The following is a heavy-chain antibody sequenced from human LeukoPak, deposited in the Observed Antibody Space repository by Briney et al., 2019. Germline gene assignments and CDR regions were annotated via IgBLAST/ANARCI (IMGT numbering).Heavy chain of an antibody. V-gene: IGHV3-48*01. CDR2: ISGSSSTI. CDR3: ARATAAAEDH. J-gene: IGHJ4*02. CDR1: GFTFSIYS. D-gene: IGHD6-13*01. Sequence: GGSLRLSCAASGFTFSIYSMNWVRQAPGEGLEWVSYISGSSSTIHYADSVKGRFTISRDNANNSLYLQMNSLRAEDTAVYYCARATAAAEDHWGQGTLVTVSS.